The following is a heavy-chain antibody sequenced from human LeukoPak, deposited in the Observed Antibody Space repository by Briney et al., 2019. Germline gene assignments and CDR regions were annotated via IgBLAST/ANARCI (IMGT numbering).Heavy chain of an antibody. CDR2: ISYDGSNK. CDR3: ARGPWLERPDGYFDY. V-gene: IGHV3-30-3*01. CDR1: GFTFSSYA. J-gene: IGHJ4*02. D-gene: IGHD6-19*01. Sequence: GRSLRLSCAASGFTFSSYAMHWVRQAPGKGLEWVVVISYDGSNKYYADSVKGRFTISRDNSKNTLYLQMNSLRAEDTAVYYCARGPWLERPDGYFDYWGQGTLVTVSS.